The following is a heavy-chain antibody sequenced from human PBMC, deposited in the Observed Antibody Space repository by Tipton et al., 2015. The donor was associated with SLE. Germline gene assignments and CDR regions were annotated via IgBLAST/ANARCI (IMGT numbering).Heavy chain of an antibody. CDR3: ATSLISYESRGPEG. J-gene: IGHJ3*01. D-gene: IGHD3-22*01. CDR1: RFTFRSYG. CDR2: INYSGNT. V-gene: IGHV4-34*08. Sequence: LRLSCTASRFTFRSYGMSWVRQAPGKGLEWIGEINYSGNTRYNPSLKSRVTISVDTSKNHFSLNLIFMTVADTAVYYCATSLISYESRGPEGWGHGAMVAISS.